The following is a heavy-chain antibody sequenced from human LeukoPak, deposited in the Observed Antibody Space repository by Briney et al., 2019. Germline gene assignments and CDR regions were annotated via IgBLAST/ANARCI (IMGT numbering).Heavy chain of an antibody. J-gene: IGHJ4*02. V-gene: IGHV3-23*01. Sequence: GGSLRLSCAASGFTFSSYAMTWVRQAPGKGLEWVTIIGGSGDSIYYADSVKGRFTISRDNSQNTLYLQMNSLSAEDTAVYYCAKGHSGSYSPLFHYWGQGTLVTVSS. CDR3: AKGHSGSYSPLFHY. D-gene: IGHD3-10*01. CDR1: GFTFSSYA. CDR2: IGGSGDSI.